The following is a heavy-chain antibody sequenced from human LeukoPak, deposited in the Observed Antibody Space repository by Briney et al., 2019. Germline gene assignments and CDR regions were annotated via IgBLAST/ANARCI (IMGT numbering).Heavy chain of an antibody. CDR3: ARDLLVAGTADY. D-gene: IGHD6-19*01. Sequence: PGRSLRLSCAASGFTFSSYAMHWVRQAPGKGLEWVAVISYDGSNKYYADSVKGRFTISRDNAKNSLYLQMNSLRAEDTAVYYCARDLLVAGTADYWGQGTLVTVSS. CDR2: ISYDGSNK. CDR1: GFTFSSYA. V-gene: IGHV3-30-3*01. J-gene: IGHJ4*02.